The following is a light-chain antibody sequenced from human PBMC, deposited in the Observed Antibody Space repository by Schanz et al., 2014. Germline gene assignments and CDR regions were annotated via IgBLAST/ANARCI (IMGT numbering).Light chain of an antibody. CDR1: SSDVGAYDL. CDR2: AVT. V-gene: IGLV2-8*01. CDR3: CSYAGRSLV. J-gene: IGLJ2*01. Sequence: QSALTQPPSASGSPGQSVAISCTGTSSDVGAYDLVSWYQHHPGKAPKLIIYAVTRRPSGVPARFSGSKSGNTASLTVSGFQADDEADYYCCSYAGRSLVFGGGTKLTVL.